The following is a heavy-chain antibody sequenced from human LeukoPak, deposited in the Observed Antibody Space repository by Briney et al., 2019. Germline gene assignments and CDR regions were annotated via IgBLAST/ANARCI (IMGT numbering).Heavy chain of an antibody. V-gene: IGHV4-39*07. J-gene: IGHJ4*02. Sequence: SETLSLTCTVSGGSVSSGSYYWGWIRQPPGKGLEWIGNIYYSGSTNYNPSLKSRVTISVDTSKNQFSLKLSSVTAADTAVYYCASSVPRDYWGQGTLVTVSS. CDR1: GGSVSSGSYY. CDR3: ASSVPRDY. D-gene: IGHD2-2*01. CDR2: IYYSGST.